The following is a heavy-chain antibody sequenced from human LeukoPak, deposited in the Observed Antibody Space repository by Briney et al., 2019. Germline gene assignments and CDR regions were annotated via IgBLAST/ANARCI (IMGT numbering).Heavy chain of an antibody. Sequence: PGGSLRLSCAASGFTFSNAWMSWVRQASGKGLEWVGRIRSKANSYATAYAASVKGRFTISRDDSKNTAYLQMNSLKTEDTAVYYCTLYGGHYYYMDVWGKGTTVTTSS. CDR2: IRSKANSYAT. D-gene: IGHD4-23*01. CDR1: GFTFSNAW. CDR3: TLYGGHYYYMDV. J-gene: IGHJ6*03. V-gene: IGHV3-73*01.